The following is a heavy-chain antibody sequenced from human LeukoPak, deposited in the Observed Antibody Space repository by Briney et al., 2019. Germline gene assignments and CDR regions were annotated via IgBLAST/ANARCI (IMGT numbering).Heavy chain of an antibody. V-gene: IGHV1-69*13. CDR3: ARDGRLPFDY. J-gene: IGHJ4*02. CDR1: GGTFISYA. Sequence: GASVKVSCKASGGTFISYAISWVRQAPGQGLEWMGGIIPIFGTANYAQKFQGRVTITADESTSTAYMELRSLRSDDTAVYYCARDGRLPFDYWGQGTLVTVSS. CDR2: IIPIFGTA. D-gene: IGHD2-15*01.